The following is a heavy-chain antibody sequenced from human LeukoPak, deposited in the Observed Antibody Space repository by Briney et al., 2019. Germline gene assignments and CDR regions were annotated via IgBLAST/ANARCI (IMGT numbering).Heavy chain of an antibody. CDR2: IYSGGST. D-gene: IGHD6-13*01. CDR3: ARAVSSLYGMDV. J-gene: IGHJ6*02. CDR1: WFTVSSNY. Sequence: GSLRLSCAASWFTVSSNYMSWVRQAPGKGLEWVSVIYSGGSTYYADSVKGRFTISRDNSKNTLYLQMNSLRAEDTAVYYCARAVSSLYGMDVWGQGTTVTVSS. V-gene: IGHV3-53*01.